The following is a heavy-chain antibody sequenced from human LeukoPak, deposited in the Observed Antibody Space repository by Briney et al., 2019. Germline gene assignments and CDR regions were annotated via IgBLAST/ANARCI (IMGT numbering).Heavy chain of an antibody. CDR2: ISSSSSYI. CDR1: GFTFSSYS. V-gene: IGHV3-21*01. Sequence: GGSLRLSCAASGFTFSSYSMNWVRQAPGKGLEWVSSISSSSSYIYYADSVKGRFTISRDNAKNSLYLQMNSLRAEDTAVYYCARGLTGNSSSWYGDAFDIWGQGTMVTVSS. CDR3: ARGLTGNSSSWYGDAFDI. D-gene: IGHD6-13*01. J-gene: IGHJ3*02.